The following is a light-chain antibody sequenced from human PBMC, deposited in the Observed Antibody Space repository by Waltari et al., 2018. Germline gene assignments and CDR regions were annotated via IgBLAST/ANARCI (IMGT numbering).Light chain of an antibody. CDR2: SNN. CDR1: PSNPGSNH. J-gene: IGLJ1*01. Sequence: QSVLTQPPSASETPGQRVPISCSGSPSNPGSNHPYWYQQLPGRAPKPPIYSNNQRPSGVPDRFSGSKYGTSASLAISGLRSEDEGVYYCAAWDESHYVFGPGTEVTVL. V-gene: IGLV1-47*01. CDR3: AAWDESHYV.